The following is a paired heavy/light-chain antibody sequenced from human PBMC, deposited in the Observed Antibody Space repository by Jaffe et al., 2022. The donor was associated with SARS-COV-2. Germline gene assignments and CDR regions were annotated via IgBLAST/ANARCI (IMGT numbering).Heavy chain of an antibody. D-gene: IGHD3-10*01. CDR1: GFPFSSFV. CDR2: ISYDGSRV. CDR3: AKSLASGTHYYHGMDV. V-gene: IGHV3-30*18. Sequence: QVQLVESGGGVVQPGRSLKVSCAASGFPFSSFVMHWVRQAPGKGLEWVALISYDGSRVYYADSVEGRVTISRDNSKNTVSLQMHSLRPEDTAVYYCAKSLASGTHYYHGMDVWGQGTTVTVSS. J-gene: IGHJ6*02.
Light chain of an antibody. CDR3: SSYTSTSQRV. Sequence: QSALTQPASVSGSPGQSITISCTGSPRDIGGYGYVSWYQQHPGKVPKLLIFEVSHRPSGVSDRFSGSKSGNTASLTISGLQAEDEADYYCSSYTSTSQRVFGPGTTVTVL. CDR2: EVS. CDR1: PRDIGGYGY. J-gene: IGLJ1*01. V-gene: IGLV2-14*01.